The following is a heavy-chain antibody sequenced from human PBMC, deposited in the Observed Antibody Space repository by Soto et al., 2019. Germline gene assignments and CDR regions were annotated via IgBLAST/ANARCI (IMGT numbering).Heavy chain of an antibody. V-gene: IGHV1-46*01. CDR3: ATMGQETTFYGSGSGFDMDV. J-gene: IGHJ6*02. CDR1: GYTFTSYY. Sequence: QVQLVQSGAEVKKPGASVKVSCKASGYTFTSYYMHWVRQAPGQGLEWMGIINPSGGSTSYAQKFQGRVTMTRDTSTSTVYMELSSLRSEDTAVYYCATMGQETTFYGSGSGFDMDVWGQGTPVTVSS. D-gene: IGHD3-10*01. CDR2: INPSGGST.